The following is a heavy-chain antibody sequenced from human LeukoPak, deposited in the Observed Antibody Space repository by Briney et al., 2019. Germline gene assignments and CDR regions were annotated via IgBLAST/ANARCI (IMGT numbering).Heavy chain of an antibody. D-gene: IGHD2-2*01. Sequence: SETLSLTCTVSGGSISSSSYYWGWIRQPPGKGLEWIGSIYYSGSTYYNPSLKSRVTISVDTSKNQFSLKLSSVTAADTAVYYCGVVVVPAATIDYWGQGTLVTVSS. CDR3: GVVVVPAATIDY. CDR1: GGSISSSSYY. J-gene: IGHJ4*02. CDR2: IYYSGST. V-gene: IGHV4-39*01.